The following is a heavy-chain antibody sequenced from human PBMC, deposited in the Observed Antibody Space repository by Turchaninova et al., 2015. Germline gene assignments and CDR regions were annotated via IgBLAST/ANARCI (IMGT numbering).Heavy chain of an antibody. CDR1: GFTFSDAW. CDR3: TTDYDYGDHMGDY. Sequence: EVQLVESGGGLVKPGESLRLSCAASGFTFSDAWMTWVRQAPGRGLEWVGRVKSQTERGTKDYALSVKGRFTSSRDDTDDTLYLQMSSLKAEDTAVYYVTTDYDYGDHMGDYWGQGTLVTVSS. CDR2: VKSQTERGTK. D-gene: IGHD4-17*01. V-gene: IGHV3-15*01. J-gene: IGHJ4*02.